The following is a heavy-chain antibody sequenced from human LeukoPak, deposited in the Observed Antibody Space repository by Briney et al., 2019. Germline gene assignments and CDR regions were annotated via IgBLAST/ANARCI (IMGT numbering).Heavy chain of an antibody. CDR3: ASPYCDGGTGYSPDKHYGMDV. J-gene: IGHJ6*02. Sequence: GGSLRLSCAASGFTFSSYWMSWVRQAPGKGLEWVANIKQDGSEKYYVDSVKGRFTISRDNAKHSLYLQITSLNAENTAVYYWASPYCDGGTGYSPDKHYGMDVWGQGTTVTVSS. D-gene: IGHD2-15*01. V-gene: IGHV3-7*01. CDR1: GFTFSSYW. CDR2: IKQDGSEK.